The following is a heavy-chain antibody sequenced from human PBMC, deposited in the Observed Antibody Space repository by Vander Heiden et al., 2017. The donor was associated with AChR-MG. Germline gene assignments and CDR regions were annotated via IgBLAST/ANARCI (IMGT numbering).Heavy chain of an antibody. CDR2: ISYDGSDK. V-gene: IGHV3-30*18. D-gene: IGHD6-13*01. CDR3: AKPPYSRTLLGAFDI. Sequence: QVQLVESGGGVVQPGRSLRLSCAASGFLFSSYGIHGVRQAPGKGLEWVAVISYDGSDKYYADSVKGRFTISRDNSKNTLYMQMNSLRAEDTAVYYCAKPPYSRTLLGAFDIWGQGTMVTVSS. CDR1: GFLFSSYG. J-gene: IGHJ3*02.